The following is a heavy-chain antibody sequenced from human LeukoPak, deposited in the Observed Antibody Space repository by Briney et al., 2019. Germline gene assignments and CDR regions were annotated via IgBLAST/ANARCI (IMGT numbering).Heavy chain of an antibody. CDR3: ARRDPDYGGNGFDY. CDR1: GGSISSYY. Sequence: SETLSLTCTVSGGSISSYYWSWIRQPPGKGLEWIGYIYYSGSTNYNPSLKSRVTISVDTSKNQFSLKLSSVTAADTAVYYCARRDPDYGGNGFDYWGQGTLVTVSS. D-gene: IGHD4-23*01. J-gene: IGHJ4*02. CDR2: IYYSGST. V-gene: IGHV4-59*08.